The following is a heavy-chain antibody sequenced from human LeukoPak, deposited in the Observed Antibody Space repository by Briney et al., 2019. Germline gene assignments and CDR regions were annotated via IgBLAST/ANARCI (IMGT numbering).Heavy chain of an antibody. J-gene: IGHJ4*02. CDR3: AKRAPNYDFWSGYYPFDY. V-gene: IGHV3-23*01. CDR1: GFTFSSYA. Sequence: PGGSLRLSRAASGFTFSSYAMSWVRQAPGKGLEWVSAISGSGGSTYYADSVKGRFTISRDNSKNTLYLQMNSLRAEDTAVYYCAKRAPNYDFWSGYYPFDYWGQGTLVTVSS. CDR2: ISGSGGST. D-gene: IGHD3-3*01.